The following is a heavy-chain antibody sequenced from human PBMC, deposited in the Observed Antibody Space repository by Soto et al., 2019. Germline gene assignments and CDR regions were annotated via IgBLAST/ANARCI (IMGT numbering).Heavy chain of an antibody. CDR3: ARVAVTTYNYFDY. CDR1: GGSISSGDYY. CDR2: IYYSGST. V-gene: IGHV4-30-4*01. Sequence: SETLSLTCTVSGGSISSGDYYWSWIRQPPGKGLEWIGYIYYSGSTYYNPSLKSRVTISVDTSKNQFSLKLSSVTAADTAVYYCARVAVTTYNYFDYWGQGTLVTVSS. J-gene: IGHJ4*02. D-gene: IGHD4-17*01.